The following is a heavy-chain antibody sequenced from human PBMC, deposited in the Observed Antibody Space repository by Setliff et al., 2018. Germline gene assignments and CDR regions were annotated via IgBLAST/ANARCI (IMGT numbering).Heavy chain of an antibody. J-gene: IGHJ4*02. CDR2: IYTSWST. V-gene: IGHV4-61*09. CDR3: AAVVATSLNYVDN. D-gene: IGHD5-12*01. Sequence: PSETLSLTCTVSGDPMSSRRYYWAWIRQPAGKGLEWIGQIYTSWSTNYNPSLKSRVTISLDTSKSQFSLKLSSVTAADTAVYYCAAVVATSLNYVDNWGQGTLVTVSS. CDR1: GDPMSSRRYY.